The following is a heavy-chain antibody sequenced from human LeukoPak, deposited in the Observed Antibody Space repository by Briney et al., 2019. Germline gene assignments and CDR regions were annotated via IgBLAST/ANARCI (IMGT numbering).Heavy chain of an antibody. CDR1: GFTFSTYE. V-gene: IGHV3-48*03. J-gene: IGHJ6*04. Sequence: GGSLRLSCAASGFTFSTYEVNWVRQAPGKGLEWLSFISTGGSTIYYADSVKGRFTISRNNAKKSLYLQMNSLTVEDTAVYYCARDPPFSTGMDVWGKGTTVTVSS. CDR3: ARDPPFSTGMDV. CDR2: ISTGGSTI.